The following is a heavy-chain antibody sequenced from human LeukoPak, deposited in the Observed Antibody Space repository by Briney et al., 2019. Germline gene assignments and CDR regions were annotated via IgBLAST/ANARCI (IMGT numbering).Heavy chain of an antibody. J-gene: IGHJ4*02. CDR2: INPYSGGT. CDR1: GYTFTGYY. D-gene: IGHD1-26*01. CDR3: ARARGGALGPFDF. V-gene: IGHV1-2*02. Sequence: ASVKVSCKASGYTFTGYYIHWVRQAPGQGLECMGWINPYSGGTNYVQKFQGRVTMIRDTSTSTANMELSRLRSDDTAVYYCARARGGALGPFDFWGQGTLVTVSS.